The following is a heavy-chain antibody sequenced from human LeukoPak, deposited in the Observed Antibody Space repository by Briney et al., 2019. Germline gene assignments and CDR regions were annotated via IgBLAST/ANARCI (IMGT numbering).Heavy chain of an antibody. V-gene: IGHV4-4*07. D-gene: IGHD3-10*01. CDR1: GGSISSYY. Sequence: SETLSLTCTVCGGSISSYYWSWIRQSAGKGLEWIGRIYTSGSTNYNPSLKSRVTMSVDKSNNPFSLKLSSVTAAETAVYYCARETYYYGSGSRDYYMDVWGKGTTVTVSS. CDR2: IYTSGST. CDR3: ARETYYYGSGSRDYYMDV. J-gene: IGHJ6*03.